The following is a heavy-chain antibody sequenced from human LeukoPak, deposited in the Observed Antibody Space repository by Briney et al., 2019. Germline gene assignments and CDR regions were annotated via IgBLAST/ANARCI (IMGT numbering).Heavy chain of an antibody. V-gene: IGHV3-7*01. J-gene: IGHJ4*02. CDR2: ILPGGRES. Sequence: PGGSLRLPCVVSGYSFSSNMMTWVRQAPGKGLEWVATILPGGRESYRVDSVKGRFTISRDNAKNSLYLQMNSLRAEDTAVYYCMSAHGYWGQGTLVTVTS. CDR1: GYSFSSNM. CDR3: MSAHGY.